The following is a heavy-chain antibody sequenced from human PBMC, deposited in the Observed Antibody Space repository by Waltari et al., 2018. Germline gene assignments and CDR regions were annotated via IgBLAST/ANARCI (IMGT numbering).Heavy chain of an antibody. D-gene: IGHD3-22*01. CDR1: GGSISSGSYY. CDR3: ARGPVGAYYYDSSGLDY. Sequence: QVQLQESGPGLVKPSQTLSLTCTVSGGSISSGSYYWSWIRQPAGKGLEWIGYISTSGSTNYNHSLKNRVTRSVDTSRNQFSLKLSSVTAADTAVYYCARGPVGAYYYDSSGLDYWGQGTLVTVSS. CDR2: ISTSGST. V-gene: IGHV4-61*09. J-gene: IGHJ4*02.